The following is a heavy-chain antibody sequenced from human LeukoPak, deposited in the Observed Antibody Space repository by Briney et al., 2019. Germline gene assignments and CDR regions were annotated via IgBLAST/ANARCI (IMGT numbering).Heavy chain of an antibody. Sequence: SETLSLTCTVSGGSVSSGSYYWSWIRQPPGKGLEWIGYIYYSGSTNYNPSLKSRVTISVDTSKNQFSLKLSSVTAADTAVYYCARDSAAGTPFDYWGQGTLVTVSS. J-gene: IGHJ4*02. V-gene: IGHV4-61*01. CDR3: ARDSAAGTPFDY. D-gene: IGHD6-13*01. CDR2: IYYSGST. CDR1: GGSVSSGSYY.